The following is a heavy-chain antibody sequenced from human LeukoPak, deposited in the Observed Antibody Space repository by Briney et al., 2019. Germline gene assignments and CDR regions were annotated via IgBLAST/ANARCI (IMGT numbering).Heavy chain of an antibody. J-gene: IGHJ6*02. D-gene: IGHD2-2*01. CDR2: IYSGGST. CDR3: AGGTLRAPAAKVDRYYYFYALDV. V-gene: IGHV3-53*01. Sequence: GGSLRLSCAASGFTVSSNYMSWVRQAPGKGLEWVSVIYSGGSTYYADSAKGRFTISRDHSKNTLHLQMNSLRAEDTAMYYCAGGTLRAPAAKVDRYYYFYALDVWGQGTTVTVSS. CDR1: GFTVSSNY.